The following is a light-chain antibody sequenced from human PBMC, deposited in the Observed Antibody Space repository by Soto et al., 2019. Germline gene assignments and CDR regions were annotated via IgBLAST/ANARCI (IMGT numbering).Light chain of an antibody. J-gene: IGLJ2*01. CDR3: SSYTSSSTVV. CDR2: EVS. V-gene: IGLV2-18*02. CDR1: SSDVGSYNR. Sequence: QSALTRPPSVSGSPGQSVTISCTGTSSDVGSYNRVSWYQQPPGTAPKLMIYEVSNRPSGVPDRFSGSKSGNTASLTISGLQAEDEADYYCSSYTSSSTVVFGEGTMLTVL.